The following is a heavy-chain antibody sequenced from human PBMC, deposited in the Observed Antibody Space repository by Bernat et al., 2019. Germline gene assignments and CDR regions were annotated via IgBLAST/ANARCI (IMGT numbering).Heavy chain of an antibody. D-gene: IGHD4-23*01. Sequence: QVQLVQSGAEVKKPGASVKVSCKASGYSLSSYYMHWVRQAPGQGLEWMGIINPSCGSTSYAQKFQGRVTMTRDTSTSTVYMEVSSLRSEDTAVYYCARASTVGHFDYWGQGTLVTVSS. V-gene: IGHV1-46*01. CDR3: ARASTVGHFDY. J-gene: IGHJ4*02. CDR1: GYSLSSYY. CDR2: INPSCGST.